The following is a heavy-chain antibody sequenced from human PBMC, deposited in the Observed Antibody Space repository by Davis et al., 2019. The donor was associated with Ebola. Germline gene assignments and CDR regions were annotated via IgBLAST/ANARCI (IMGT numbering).Heavy chain of an antibody. CDR1: GFTFSSYS. CDR2: ISSSSSTI. D-gene: IGHD6-19*01. CDR3: ARSQWLVLNY. Sequence: GESLKISCAASGFTFSSYSMNWVRQAPGKGLEWVSYISSSSSTIYHADSVKGRFTISRDNAKNSLYLQMNSLRDEDTAVYYCARSQWLVLNYWGQGTLVTVSS. J-gene: IGHJ4*02. V-gene: IGHV3-48*02.